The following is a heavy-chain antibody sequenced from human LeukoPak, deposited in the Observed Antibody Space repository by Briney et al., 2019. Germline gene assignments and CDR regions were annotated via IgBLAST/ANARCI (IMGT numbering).Heavy chain of an antibody. V-gene: IGHV3-23*01. CDR2: ISGSGGST. Sequence: GGSLRLSCAASGFTFSSYAMSWVRQAPGKGLEWVSAISGSGGSTYYADFVKGRFTISRDNSKNTLYLQMNSLRAEDTAVYYCAKDGGGYSGYFDYWGQGTLVTVSS. CDR3: AKDGGGYSGYFDY. CDR1: GFTFSSYA. D-gene: IGHD5-12*01. J-gene: IGHJ4*02.